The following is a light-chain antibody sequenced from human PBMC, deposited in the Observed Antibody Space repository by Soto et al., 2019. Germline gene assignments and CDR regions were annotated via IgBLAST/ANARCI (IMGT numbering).Light chain of an antibody. CDR1: RAISTN. Sequence: DIQLTQSPSFLSASAGDRVTITCRASRAISTNLAWYQQEPGKAPKLLIYAASTLQSGVPSRFSGSGSGTEFTLTISSLQTEDFATYYCQHLNGYPRTFGQGTKVEIK. J-gene: IGKJ1*01. V-gene: IGKV1-9*01. CDR3: QHLNGYPRT. CDR2: AAS.